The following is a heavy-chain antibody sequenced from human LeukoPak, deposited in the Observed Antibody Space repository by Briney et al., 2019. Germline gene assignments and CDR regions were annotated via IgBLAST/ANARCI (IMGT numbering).Heavy chain of an antibody. Sequence: GGSLRLSRAASGFTFSRYAIHWVRQAPGKGLEYVSVISSNGDSTYYANSVKGRFTISRDNSKNTLYLQMGSLRAEDMAVYYCARDHRTYGMDVWGQGTTVTVSS. CDR1: GFTFSRYA. D-gene: IGHD3-16*02. CDR3: ARDHRTYGMDV. CDR2: ISSNGDST. V-gene: IGHV3-64*01. J-gene: IGHJ6*02.